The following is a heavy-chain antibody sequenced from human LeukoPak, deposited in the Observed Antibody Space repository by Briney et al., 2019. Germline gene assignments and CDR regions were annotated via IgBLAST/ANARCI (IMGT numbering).Heavy chain of an antibody. CDR3: ARHYGDY. Sequence: SETLSLTCTVSGGSISSSSYYWSWIRQPAGKGLEWIGRIYTSGSTNYNPSLKSRVTISVDTSKNQFSLKLSSVTAADTAVYYCARHYGDYWGQGTLVTVSS. CDR1: GGSISSSSYY. CDR2: IYTSGST. J-gene: IGHJ4*02. V-gene: IGHV4-61*02.